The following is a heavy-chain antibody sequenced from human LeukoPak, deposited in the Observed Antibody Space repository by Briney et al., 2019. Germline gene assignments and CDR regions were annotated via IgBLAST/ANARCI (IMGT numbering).Heavy chain of an antibody. CDR3: ARDGGSGWYDY. V-gene: IGHV4-4*07. J-gene: IGHJ4*02. CDR2: IHTSGST. CDR1: GGSIKNYY. D-gene: IGHD6-13*01. Sequence: SETLSLTCTVSGGSIKNYYWNWIRQPAGKGLEWIGRIHTSGSTNYNPSLKSRLTVSVDTSKNQFSLRLTSVTAADTAVYYCARDGGSGWYDYWGQGILVTVSS.